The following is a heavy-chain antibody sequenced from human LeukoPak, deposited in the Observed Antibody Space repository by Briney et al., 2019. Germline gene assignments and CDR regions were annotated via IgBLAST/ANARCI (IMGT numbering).Heavy chain of an antibody. CDR1: GGSISSHY. J-gene: IGHJ6*03. Sequence: PSETLSLTCTVSGGSISSHYWSWIRQPPGKGLECIGYIYYSGRTNYSPSLKSRVSMSVDTSMNLFSLKLSSVTAADTAVYYCARVRYDFWSGYYYYYMDVWGKGTTVTASS. CDR3: ARVRYDFWSGYYYYYMDV. CDR2: IYYSGRT. V-gene: IGHV4-59*11. D-gene: IGHD3-3*01.